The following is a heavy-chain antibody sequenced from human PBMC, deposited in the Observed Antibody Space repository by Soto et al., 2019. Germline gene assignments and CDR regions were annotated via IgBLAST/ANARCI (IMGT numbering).Heavy chain of an antibody. D-gene: IGHD5-18*01. CDR3: ARGGRYTYGYGDYSYGMDV. CDR2: ISGTGSRT. Sequence: PGGSLRLSCAASGFTFGGYAMSWVRQAPGKGLEWVSGISGTGSRTSYEDSVRGRFTISRDNVNNTLSLQMDSLRAEDTAVYYCARGGRYTYGYGDYSYGMDVWGQGTTVTVSS. CDR1: GFTFGGYA. V-gene: IGHV3-23*01. J-gene: IGHJ6*02.